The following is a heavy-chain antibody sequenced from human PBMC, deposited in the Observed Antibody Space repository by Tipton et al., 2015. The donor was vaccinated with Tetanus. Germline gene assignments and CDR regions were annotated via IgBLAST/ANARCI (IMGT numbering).Heavy chain of an antibody. CDR1: GTSVRSFY. V-gene: IGHV4-59*02. CDR2: SYYVGSP. D-gene: IGHD5-12*01. CDR3: ARGNGYSGYHHYFDY. J-gene: IGHJ4*02. Sequence: LRLSCSVSGTSVRSFYWSWIRQSPGKAPEWIGYSYYVGSPNHNPSLKGRVSISRDTSTNQVSLKLTSVTAADTAVYYCARGNGYSGYHHYFDYWGQGILVTVSS.